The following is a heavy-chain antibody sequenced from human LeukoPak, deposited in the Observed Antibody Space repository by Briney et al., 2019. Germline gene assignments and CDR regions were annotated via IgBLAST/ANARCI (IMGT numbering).Heavy chain of an antibody. CDR2: IYHSGST. V-gene: IGHV4-4*02. CDR3: ARVNINNWHSCDY. CDR1: GGSISSSNW. D-gene: IGHD1-1*01. J-gene: IGHJ4*02. Sequence: NPSETLSLTCAVSGGSISSSNWWSWARQPPGKGLEWIGEIYHSGSTNYNPSLKSRVTISVDKSKNQFSLKLSSVTAADTAVYYCARVNINNWHSCDYWGQGTLVTVSS.